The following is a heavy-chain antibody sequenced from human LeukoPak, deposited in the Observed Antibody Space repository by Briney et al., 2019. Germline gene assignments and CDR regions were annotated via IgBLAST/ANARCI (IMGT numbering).Heavy chain of an antibody. Sequence: GESLKISFKVSGYRFTSYCIGWVRQMPGKGLEWMGIIYPGDSGPTYSPSFQGQVTISVNKSISTAYLQWSSLQASDTAMYYCGMSGDRVPLQDDVFDVWGQGTMVTVST. CDR2: IYPGDSGP. J-gene: IGHJ3*01. CDR3: GMSGDRVPLQDDVFDV. D-gene: IGHD1-26*01. V-gene: IGHV5-51*01. CDR1: GYRFTSYC.